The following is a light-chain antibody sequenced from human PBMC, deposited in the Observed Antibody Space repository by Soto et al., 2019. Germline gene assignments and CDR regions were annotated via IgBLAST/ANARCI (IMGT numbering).Light chain of an antibody. CDR2: AAS. Sequence: DIQMTQSPSSLSAPVGDRVTITCRASQSVNTYLHWYQQKPGKAPKLLIFAASNLQSGVPSRFSGSGSGTNFTLSLNSPQPEDFATYYCQQGYSNPWTFGQGTKVDTK. J-gene: IGKJ1*01. CDR1: QSVNTY. CDR3: QQGYSNPWT. V-gene: IGKV1-39*01.